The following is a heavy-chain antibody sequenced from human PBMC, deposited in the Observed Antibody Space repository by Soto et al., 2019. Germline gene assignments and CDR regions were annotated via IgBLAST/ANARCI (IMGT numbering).Heavy chain of an antibody. Sequence: SETLSLTCTVSGGSISSSSYYWGWIRQPPGKGLEWIGSIYYSGSTYYNPSLKSRVTISVDTSKNQFSLTLSSVTAADTAVYYCASGGYSNLYYFDYWGQGTLVTVSS. CDR3: ASGGYSNLYYFDY. CDR1: GGSISSSSYY. V-gene: IGHV4-39*01. CDR2: IYYSGST. D-gene: IGHD4-4*01. J-gene: IGHJ4*02.